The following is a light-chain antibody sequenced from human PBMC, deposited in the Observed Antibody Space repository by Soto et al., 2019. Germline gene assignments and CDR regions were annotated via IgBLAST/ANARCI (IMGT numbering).Light chain of an antibody. Sequence: EIVLTQSPGTLSLSPGERATLSCRASQSVSSSYLAWYQQKPGQAPRLLIYDASSRAPGIPDRFSGSGSGTDFTLTISRLEPEDFAVYYCQQYGRTTYTFGHGTKLEI. CDR2: DAS. J-gene: IGKJ2*01. V-gene: IGKV3-20*01. CDR1: QSVSSSY. CDR3: QQYGRTTYT.